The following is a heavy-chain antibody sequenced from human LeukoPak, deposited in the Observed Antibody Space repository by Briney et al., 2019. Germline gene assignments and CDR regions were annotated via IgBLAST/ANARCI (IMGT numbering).Heavy chain of an antibody. V-gene: IGHV3-11*01. J-gene: IGHJ4*02. CDR3: ARDGDTTSKVDY. CDR1: GFTFSNHY. Sequence: GGSLRLSCAASGFTFSNHYMSWIRQAPGNGLEGVSYITSSDSGGFYADSVKGRFTISRDNAKNSLYLQMNSLRVEDTAVYYCARDGDTTSKVDYLGQGTLVTVSS. D-gene: IGHD4-11*01. CDR2: ITSSDSGG.